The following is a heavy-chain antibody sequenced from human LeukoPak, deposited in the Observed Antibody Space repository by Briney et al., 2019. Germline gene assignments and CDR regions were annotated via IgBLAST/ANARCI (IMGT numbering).Heavy chain of an antibody. J-gene: IGHJ4*02. CDR2: IYSGGTA. CDR3: ARARIASIGYDY. V-gene: IGHV3-66*01. CDR1: GFTVSSNY. Sequence: GGSLRLSCAASGFTVSSNYMSWVRQAPGKGLEWVSVIYSGGTAYYADSVKGRFIISGDNSKNTLYLQMNSLRAEDTAVYYCARARIASIGYDYWGQGTLVTVSS. D-gene: IGHD6-13*01.